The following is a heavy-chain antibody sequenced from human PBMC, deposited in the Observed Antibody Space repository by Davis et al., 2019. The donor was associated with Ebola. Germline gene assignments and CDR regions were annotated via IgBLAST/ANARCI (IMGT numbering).Heavy chain of an antibody. CDR1: GYTFTSYG. D-gene: IGHD5-18*01. CDR2: ISAYNGNT. J-gene: IGHJ4*02. V-gene: IGHV1-18*01. Sequence: AASVKVSCKASGYTFTSYGISWVRQAPGQGLEWMGWISAYNGNTNYAQKLQGRVTMTTDTSTSTAYMELSSLRSEDTAVYYCARDQGYSYGYGYDYWGQGTLVTVSS. CDR3: ARDQGYSYGYGYDY.